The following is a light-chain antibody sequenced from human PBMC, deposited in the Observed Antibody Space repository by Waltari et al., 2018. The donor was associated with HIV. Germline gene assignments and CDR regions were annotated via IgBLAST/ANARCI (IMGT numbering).Light chain of an antibody. J-gene: IGLJ1*01. Sequence: QSALTQPPSASGSPGQSVTISCTGTSSDVGGYNYVSWYQQHPGKTPKLMIYEVSKRPSGVLERFSGSRSGNTASLTVSGLQPEDEADYYCSSYAGSNNFVFGTGTKVTVL. CDR1: SSDVGGYNY. CDR2: EVS. V-gene: IGLV2-8*01. CDR3: SSYAGSNNFV.